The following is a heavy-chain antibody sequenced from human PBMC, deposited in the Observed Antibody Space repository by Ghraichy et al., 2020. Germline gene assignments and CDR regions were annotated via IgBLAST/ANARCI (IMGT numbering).Heavy chain of an antibody. J-gene: IGHJ3*02. CDR2: ISSRGTYT. CDR3: ARVDYSYGSGSDGVFDI. V-gene: IGHV3-11*06. D-gene: IGHD3-10*01. Sequence: VSHISSRGTYTNSADSARGRFTISRDNAKNSLYLQMSSLRAEDTAVYYCARVDYSYGSGSDGVFDIWGQGILFTVSP.